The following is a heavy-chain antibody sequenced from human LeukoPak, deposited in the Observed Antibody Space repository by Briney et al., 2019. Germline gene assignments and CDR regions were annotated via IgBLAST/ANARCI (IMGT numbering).Heavy chain of an antibody. V-gene: IGHV1-18*01. J-gene: IGHJ3*02. CDR3: ARNLWFGESSDAFDM. D-gene: IGHD3-10*01. CDR2: ISGYNGDT. Sequence: GASVKVSCKTFGYPFSSCGINWVRQAPGQGLEWMGWISGYNGDTNYAQKFQGRVTMTTDTSTNTAYMDLRRLRSDDTAVYYCARNLWFGESSDAFDMWGQGTMVTVSS. CDR1: GYPFSSCG.